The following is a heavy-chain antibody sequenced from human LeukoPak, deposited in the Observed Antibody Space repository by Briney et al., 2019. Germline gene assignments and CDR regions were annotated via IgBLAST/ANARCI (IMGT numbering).Heavy chain of an antibody. CDR1: GYTFTSYA. D-gene: IGHD2-2*01. Sequence: ASVKVSCKASGYTFTSYAMHWVRQAPGQRLEWMGWLNAGNGNTKYSQKFQGRVTITGDTSASTAYMELSSLRSEDTAVYYCAITGDLLGYCSSTSCLPHYWGQGTLVTVSS. CDR3: AITGDLLGYCSSTSCLPHY. J-gene: IGHJ4*02. CDR2: LNAGNGNT. V-gene: IGHV1-3*01.